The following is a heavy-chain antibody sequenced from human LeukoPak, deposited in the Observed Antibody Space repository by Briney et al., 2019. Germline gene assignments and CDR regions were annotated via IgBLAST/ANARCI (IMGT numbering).Heavy chain of an antibody. CDR2: IKQDGSEK. V-gene: IGHV3-7*01. J-gene: IGHJ6*03. CDR3: ARVDGYSYGYYYYYYMDV. Sequence: GRSLRLSCAASGFTFSSYWMSWVRQAPGKGLEWVANIKQDGSEKYYVDSVKGRFTISRDNAKNSLYLQMNSLRAEDTAVYYCARVDGYSYGYYYYYYMDVWGKGTTVTISS. D-gene: IGHD5-18*01. CDR1: GFTFSSYW.